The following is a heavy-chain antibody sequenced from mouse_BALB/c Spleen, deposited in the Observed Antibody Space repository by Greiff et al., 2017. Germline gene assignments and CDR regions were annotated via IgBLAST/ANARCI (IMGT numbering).Heavy chain of an antibody. CDR2: IYPGDGDT. CDR1: GYAFSSYG. Sequence: VQLQESGAELVRPGSSVKISCKASGYAFSSYGMHWVKQRPGQGLEWIGQIYPGDGDTNYNGKFKGKATLTADKSSSTAYMQLSSLTSEDSAVYYCGPLYDAMDDWGQGTSVTVSA. J-gene: IGHJ4*01. CDR3: GPLYDAMDD. V-gene: IGHV1-80*01.